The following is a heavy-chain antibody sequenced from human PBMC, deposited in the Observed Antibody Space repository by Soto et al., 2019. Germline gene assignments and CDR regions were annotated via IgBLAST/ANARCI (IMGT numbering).Heavy chain of an antibody. CDR3: ARGLGLGDC. CDR2: INPNGGST. Sequence: QVQLVQSGAEVKKPGASVKVSCKASGYTFSSYYIHWVRQAPGQGLEWIGIINPNGGSTNYAQNFWGRPTVTGDTATATVYMDLSGLTSDATGMYYCARGLGLGDCCGQGTLVTVSS. V-gene: IGHV1-46*01. CDR1: GYTFSSYY. D-gene: IGHD3-9*01. J-gene: IGHJ4*02.